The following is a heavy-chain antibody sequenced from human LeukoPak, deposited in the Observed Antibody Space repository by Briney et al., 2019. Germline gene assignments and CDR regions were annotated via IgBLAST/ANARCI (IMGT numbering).Heavy chain of an antibody. CDR1: GFTFSGYW. CDR2: VSPDGDNK. CDR3: PRILGSDEGADF. V-gene: IGHV3-7*01. J-gene: IGHJ4*02. D-gene: IGHD7-27*01. Sequence: GGSLRLSCAASGFTFSGYWMTWVRQAPGKGLEWVANVSPDGDNKRYVESVKGRFTFSRNNAKNSFYPRMNSLRAEATALYYGPRILGSDEGADFWGQRTLVTVS.